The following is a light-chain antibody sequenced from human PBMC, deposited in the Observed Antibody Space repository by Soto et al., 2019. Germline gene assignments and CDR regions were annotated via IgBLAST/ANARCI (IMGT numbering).Light chain of an antibody. J-gene: IGLJ1*01. V-gene: IGLV2-14*01. CDR3: VSYTSSIAWV. CDR2: GVS. Sequence: QSALTQPASVSWSPGQSITMSCTGTSSDVGGYNYVSLFQQHPGKAPKFMIYGVSNRPSGVSNRFSGSKSGNTASLTISGLQAEDEADYYCVSYTSSIAWVFGTGTKVTVL. CDR1: SSDVGGYNY.